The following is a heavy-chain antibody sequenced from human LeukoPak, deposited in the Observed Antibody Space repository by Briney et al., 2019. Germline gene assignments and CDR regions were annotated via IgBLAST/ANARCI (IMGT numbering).Heavy chain of an antibody. D-gene: IGHD3-3*01. V-gene: IGHV1-46*01. Sequence: ASVEVSCKASGYTFTSYYVHWVRQAPGQGLEWMGIINPSGGSTSYAQKFQGRVTMTRDTSTSTVYMELSSLRSEDTAVYYCARDRYKITIFGVVITTVFDYWGQGTLVTVSS. CDR3: ARDRYKITIFGVVITTVFDY. CDR2: INPSGGST. J-gene: IGHJ4*02. CDR1: GYTFTSYY.